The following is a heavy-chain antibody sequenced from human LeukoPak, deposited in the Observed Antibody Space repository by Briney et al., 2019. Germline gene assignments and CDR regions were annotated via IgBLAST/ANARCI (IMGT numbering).Heavy chain of an antibody. CDR3: ARGRAVAGPQH. CDR1: GGSISNYY. CDR2: IYYSGST. J-gene: IGHJ1*01. V-gene: IGHV4-59*01. D-gene: IGHD6-19*01. Sequence: SETLSLTCTVSGGSISNYYWSWIRQPPGKGLEWIGYIYYSGSTNYNPSLKSRVTISVDTSKNQFSLKLSSVTAADTAVYYCARGRAVAGPQHWGQGTLATVSS.